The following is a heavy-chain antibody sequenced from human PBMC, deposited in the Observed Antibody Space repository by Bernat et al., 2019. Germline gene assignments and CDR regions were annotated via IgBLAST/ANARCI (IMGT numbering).Heavy chain of an antibody. Sequence: EVQLLESGGGLVQPGGSLRLSCAASGFSFSDYEMNWVRQAPGKGLEWVSYISSTANTISYAASVKGRFTISRDNTKKSLYLQMNNLRAEDTADYYCARGPTWYSRTSNFDYWGQGTLVTVSS. CDR1: GFSFSDYE. CDR2: ISSTANTI. V-gene: IGHV3-48*03. J-gene: IGHJ4*02. CDR3: ARGPTWYSRTSNFDY. D-gene: IGHD6-13*01.